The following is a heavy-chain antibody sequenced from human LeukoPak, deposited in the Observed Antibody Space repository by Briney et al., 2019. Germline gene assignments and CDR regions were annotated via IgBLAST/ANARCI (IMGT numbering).Heavy chain of an antibody. J-gene: IGHJ4*02. V-gene: IGHV1-69*06. Sequence: SVKVSCKASGGTFSSYAISWVRQAPGQGLEWMGGIIPIFGTANYAQKFQGRVTITADKSTSTAYMELSSLRSEDTAVYYCARLIGYGCLYYFDYWGQGTLVTVSS. CDR1: GGTFSSYA. D-gene: IGHD5-18*01. CDR2: IIPIFGTA. CDR3: ARLIGYGCLYYFDY.